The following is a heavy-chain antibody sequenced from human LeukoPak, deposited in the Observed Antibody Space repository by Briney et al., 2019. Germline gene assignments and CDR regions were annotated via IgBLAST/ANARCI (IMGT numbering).Heavy chain of an antibody. CDR1: GYNFSSYW. V-gene: IGHV5-51*01. CDR2: IYPGDSDT. J-gene: IGHJ4*02. Sequence: GESLKISCQVFGYNFSSYWFGWVRQMPGKGLEWMGLIYPGDSDTRYSPSFQGQVTISVNISISTAYLQWSSLKVSDTAIYYCARLNYFDSSGHDDYWGQGTLVTVSS. D-gene: IGHD3-22*01. CDR3: ARLNYFDSSGHDDY.